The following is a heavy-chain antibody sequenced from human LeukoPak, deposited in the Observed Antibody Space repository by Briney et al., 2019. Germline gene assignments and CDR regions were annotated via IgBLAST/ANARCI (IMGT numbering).Heavy chain of an antibody. D-gene: IGHD3-22*01. CDR2: IYYSGST. CDR1: GGSFSGYY. V-gene: IGHV4-34*01. Sequence: SETLSLTCAVYGGSFSGYYWGWIRQPPGKGLEWIGSIYYSGSTYYNPSLKSRVTISVDTSKNQFSLKLSSVTAADTAVYYCASQYYYDSSGYPRGFDPWGQGTLGTVSS. CDR3: ASQYYYDSSGYPRGFDP. J-gene: IGHJ5*02.